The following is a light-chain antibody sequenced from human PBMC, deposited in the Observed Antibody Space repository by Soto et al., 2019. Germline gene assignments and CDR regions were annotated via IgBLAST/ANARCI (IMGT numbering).Light chain of an antibody. CDR1: QSVSSN. Sequence: EIVMTQSPATLSVSPGERATLSCRASQSVSSNLAWYQQKPGQAPRLLIYGASTRATGIPARFSGSGSGTEFTLTNSSLQSEDFAVYYCQQYNNWLITFGGGTKVEIK. CDR2: GAS. V-gene: IGKV3-15*01. J-gene: IGKJ4*01. CDR3: QQYNNWLIT.